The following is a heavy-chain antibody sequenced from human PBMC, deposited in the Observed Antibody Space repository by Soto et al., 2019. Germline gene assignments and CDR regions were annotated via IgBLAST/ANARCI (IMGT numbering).Heavy chain of an antibody. CDR3: ARQANDFWSGYPDSYYFDY. CDR1: GGSISSYY. CDR2: IYYSGST. V-gene: IGHV4-59*08. J-gene: IGHJ4*02. D-gene: IGHD3-3*01. Sequence: SETLSLTCTVSGGSISSYYWSWIRQSPGKGLEWIGYIYYSGSTNYNPSLKSRVTISVDTSKNQFSLKLSSVTAADTAVYYCARQANDFWSGYPDSYYFDYWGQGTLVTVSS.